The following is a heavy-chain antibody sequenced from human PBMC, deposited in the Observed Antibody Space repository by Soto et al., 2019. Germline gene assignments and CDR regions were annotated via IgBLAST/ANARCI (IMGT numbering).Heavy chain of an antibody. CDR3: VSQGIGDLPGLVDV. Sequence: QVQLQQSGPGLVKPSETLSLTCTVSSGPSRSHNWGWIRQPPGGGLEWIGYIYHTGDTSYNPSLSSRPPLSADTSTTPSSLTLSAVAAADTAVYYCVSQGIGDLPGLVDVWGQGTRVSVSS. V-gene: IGHV4-59*08. CDR2: IYHTGDT. D-gene: IGHD3-10*01. J-gene: IGHJ6*02. CDR1: SGPSRSHN.